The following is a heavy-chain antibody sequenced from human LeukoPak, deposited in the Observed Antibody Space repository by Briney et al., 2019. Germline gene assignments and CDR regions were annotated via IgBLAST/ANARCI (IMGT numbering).Heavy chain of an antibody. D-gene: IGHD3-22*01. Sequence: SETLSLTCAVCGGSFSGYYWSWVRQPPGKGLEWIGEINHSGSTNYNPSLKSRGTISVDTSKNQFSLKLSSVTAADTAVYYCARRTYYYDSSGSSSGYYFDYWGQGTLVTVSS. J-gene: IGHJ4*02. V-gene: IGHV4-34*01. CDR1: GGSFSGYY. CDR3: ARRTYYYDSSGSSSGYYFDY. CDR2: INHSGST.